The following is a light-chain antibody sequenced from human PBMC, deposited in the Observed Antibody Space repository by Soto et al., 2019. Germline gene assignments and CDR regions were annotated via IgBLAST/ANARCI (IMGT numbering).Light chain of an antibody. CDR3: QQYDNSPFT. Sequence: EIVLTQSPGTLSLSPGESATLSCRASQSVSSRSLAWYQQKPGQAPRLLIYGASSRATGIPDRLSGSGSGTDFTLAISRLEPEDFAVYYCQQYDNSPFTFGPGTKVDIK. CDR1: QSVSSRS. V-gene: IGKV3-20*01. J-gene: IGKJ3*01. CDR2: GAS.